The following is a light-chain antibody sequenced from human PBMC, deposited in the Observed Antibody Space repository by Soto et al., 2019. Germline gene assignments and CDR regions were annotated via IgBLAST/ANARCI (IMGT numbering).Light chain of an antibody. CDR3: QQTKDWPAT. CDR1: QSVSRY. V-gene: IGKV3-15*01. J-gene: IGKJ1*01. Sequence: DIVMTQSPATLSVSPGERATLSCRASQSVSRYLAWYQQKPGQAPRLLMYDASTRAAGTPVRFSGSGSGTEFTLTISSRQSEDFGVYYCQQTKDWPATFGQGTKVEIK. CDR2: DAS.